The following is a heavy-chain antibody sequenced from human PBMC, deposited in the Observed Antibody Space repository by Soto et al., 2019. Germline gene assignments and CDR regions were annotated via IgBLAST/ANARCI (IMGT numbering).Heavy chain of an antibody. CDR3: AKDSSGWYDLPAP. CDR1: GFTFSSYG. CDR2: ISYDGSNK. V-gene: IGHV3-30*18. J-gene: IGHJ5*02. D-gene: IGHD6-19*01. Sequence: PGGSLRLSCAASGFTFSSYGMHWVRQAPGKGLEWVAVISYDGSNKYYADSVKGRFTISRDNSKNTLYLQMNSLRAEDTAVYYCAKDSSGWYDLPAPWGQGTLVTVSS.